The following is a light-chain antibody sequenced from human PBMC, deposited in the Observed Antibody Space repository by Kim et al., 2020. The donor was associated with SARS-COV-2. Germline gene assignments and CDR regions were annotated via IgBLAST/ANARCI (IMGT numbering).Light chain of an antibody. CDR3: QQYGTSRT. V-gene: IGKV3-20*01. J-gene: IGKJ1*01. CDR1: RSVGSSY. Sequence: LYPGERATHSSGASRSVGSSYLAWYQQRPSQAPRLLIYGASSRATGIPDRLSGSGSGTDFARTISRLEPKDSAVDYCQQYGTSRTFGQGTKVDIK. CDR2: GAS.